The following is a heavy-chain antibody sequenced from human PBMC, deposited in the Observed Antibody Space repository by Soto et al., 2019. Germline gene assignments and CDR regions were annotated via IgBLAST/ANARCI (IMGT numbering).Heavy chain of an antibody. J-gene: IGHJ1*01. V-gene: IGHV3-23*01. CDR1: GFTFSDYY. Sequence: SLRLSCASSGFTFSDYYMSWVLQAPGKGLEWVSSISGSGGTTYYADSVKGRFTISKDKSKDTLHLQMNSLRAEDTAVYYCAKDLESSAYYFFQHWGQGTLVTVSS. CDR3: AKDLESSAYYFFQH. D-gene: IGHD3-22*01. CDR2: ISGSGGTT.